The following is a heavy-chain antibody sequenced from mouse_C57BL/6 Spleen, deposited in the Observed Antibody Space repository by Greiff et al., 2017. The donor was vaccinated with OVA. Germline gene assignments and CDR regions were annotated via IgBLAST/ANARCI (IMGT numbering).Heavy chain of an antibody. CDR3: ARSADYYGSSYWYFDV. Sequence: QVQLQQPGAELVKPGASVKLSCKASGYTFTSYWMHWVKQRPGRGLEWIGRIDPNSGGTKYNEKIKSKATLTVDKPSSTAYMQRSSLTSEDSAVYYCARSADYYGSSYWYFDVWGTGTTVTVSS. D-gene: IGHD1-1*01. V-gene: IGHV1-72*01. J-gene: IGHJ1*03. CDR1: GYTFTSYW. CDR2: IDPNSGGT.